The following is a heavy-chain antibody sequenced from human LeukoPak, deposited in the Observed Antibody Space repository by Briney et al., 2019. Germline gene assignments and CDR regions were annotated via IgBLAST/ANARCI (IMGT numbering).Heavy chain of an antibody. CDR1: GFTVSSSY. J-gene: IGHJ4*02. D-gene: IGHD1-26*01. CDR2: LYSGGSI. Sequence: GSLRLSCAGSGFTVSSSYMSWVRQAPGRGLEWVSTLYSGGSIFYADSVKGRFTISRDISKNMLHLQMNSLRADDTAVYYCARSSISSYYEDWGQGTLVTVSS. CDR3: ARSSISSYYED. V-gene: IGHV3-66*01.